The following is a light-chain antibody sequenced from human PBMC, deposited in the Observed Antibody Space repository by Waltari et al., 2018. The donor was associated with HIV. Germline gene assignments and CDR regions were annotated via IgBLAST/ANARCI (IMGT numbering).Light chain of an antibody. CDR1: SSDVGAYNL. V-gene: IGLV2-23*02. Sequence: QSALTQVASVSGSPGQSITISCTGTSSDVGAYNLVSWYQQHPGTAPQLLIFEVTKRPSGISDRFSGSRSGNTASLTISGLQAEDEGDYYCRSYTGSGILFGGGTKLTVL. CDR3: RSYTGSGIL. CDR2: EVT. J-gene: IGLJ2*01.